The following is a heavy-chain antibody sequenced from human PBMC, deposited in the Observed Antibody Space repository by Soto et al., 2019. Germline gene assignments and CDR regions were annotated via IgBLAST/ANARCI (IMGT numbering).Heavy chain of an antibody. Sequence: SVTVSCKAAGGAFSSYTISWVRQAPGQGLEWMGRIIPILGIANYAQKFQGRVTITADKSTSTAYMELSSLRSEDTAVYYCARDQTGYSSSPGAFDIWGQGTMVTVSS. CDR1: GGAFSSYT. J-gene: IGHJ3*02. CDR3: ARDQTGYSSSPGAFDI. V-gene: IGHV1-69*04. D-gene: IGHD6-13*01. CDR2: IIPILGIA.